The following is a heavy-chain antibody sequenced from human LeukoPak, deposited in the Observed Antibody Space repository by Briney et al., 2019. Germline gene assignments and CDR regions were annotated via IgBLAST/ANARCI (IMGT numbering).Heavy chain of an antibody. CDR2: FYYSGST. CDR3: ARDRRSYYDSSGYLDY. V-gene: IGHV4-39*07. Sequence: SETLSLTCTVSGGSISSSSYYWGWIRQPPGRGLEWIGSFYYSGSTYYNPSLKSRVTISVDTSKNQFSLKLSSVTAADTAVYYCARDRRSYYDSSGYLDYWGQGTLVTVSS. J-gene: IGHJ4*02. D-gene: IGHD3-22*01. CDR1: GGSISSSSYY.